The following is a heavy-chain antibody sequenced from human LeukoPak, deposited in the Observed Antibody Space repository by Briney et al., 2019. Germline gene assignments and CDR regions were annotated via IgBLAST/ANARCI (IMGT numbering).Heavy chain of an antibody. CDR1: GFTFSSCS. J-gene: IGHJ6*02. CDR2: ISSSSSYI. D-gene: IGHD3-9*01. CDR3: ARATDILRYFDWSPWYYGMDV. V-gene: IGHV3-21*01. Sequence: GGSLRLSCAASGFTFSSCSMNWVRQAPGKGLEWVSSISSSSSYIYYADSVKGRFTISRDNAKNSLYLQMNSLRAEDTAVYYCARATDILRYFDWSPWYYGMDVWGQGTTVTVSS.